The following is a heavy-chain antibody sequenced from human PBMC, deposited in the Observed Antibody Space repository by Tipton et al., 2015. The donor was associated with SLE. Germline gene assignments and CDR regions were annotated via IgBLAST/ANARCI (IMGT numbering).Heavy chain of an antibody. D-gene: IGHD2-2*01. CDR2: INHSRST. J-gene: IGHJ4*02. CDR1: GGSFSGYY. Sequence: AGLVKPSETLSLTCAVYGGSFSGYYWSWIRQPPGKGLEWIGEINHSRSTNYNPSLKSRVTISIDTSKNQFSLKVSSVTAADTAVYYCARGRYCSSTSCSYYFDYWGQGTLVTVSS. CDR3: ARGRYCSSTSCSYYFDY. V-gene: IGHV4-34*01.